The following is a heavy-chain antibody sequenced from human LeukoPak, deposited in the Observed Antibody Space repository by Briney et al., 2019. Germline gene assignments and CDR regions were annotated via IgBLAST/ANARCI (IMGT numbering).Heavy chain of an antibody. V-gene: IGHV3-21*01. CDR3: ARAHSDWSFDY. D-gene: IGHD6-19*01. CDR1: GFTFSTYS. CDR2: ISSSVNYI. J-gene: IGHJ4*02. Sequence: GGSLRLSCAASGFTFSTYSMTWVRQAPGKGLEWVSSISSSVNYIYYADSVKGRFTISRDNGKNSLYLQMNSLRADDTALYYCARAHSDWSFDYWGQGTRVSVSS.